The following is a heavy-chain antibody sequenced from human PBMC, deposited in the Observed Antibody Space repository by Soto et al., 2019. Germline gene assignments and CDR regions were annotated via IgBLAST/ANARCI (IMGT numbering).Heavy chain of an antibody. V-gene: IGHV3-23*01. CDR2: ISGSGDST. CDR1: GFTFSSYA. D-gene: IGHD6-19*01. Sequence: PGGSLRLSCAASGFTFSSYAMSWVRQAPGKGLEWVSGISGSGDSTYYADSVKGRFTISRDNSKKTVYLQMNSLRAEDTAVYYCAKGVPGIAVAGTGYFQHWGQGTLVPVSS. J-gene: IGHJ1*01. CDR3: AKGVPGIAVAGTGYFQH.